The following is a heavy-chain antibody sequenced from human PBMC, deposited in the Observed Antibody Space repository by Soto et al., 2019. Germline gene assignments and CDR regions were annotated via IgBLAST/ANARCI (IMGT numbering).Heavy chain of an antibody. CDR1: GGSFSGDY. V-gene: IGHV4-34*01. CDR3: ASLIAAAHLPEELVHGNEIYDGMDV. J-gene: IGHJ6*02. CDR2: INHSGST. Sequence: SGTLCLTPAVYGGSFSGDYWSWIRQPPGKGVEWFGEINHSGSTNYNPSLKSRVTISVDTSKNQFSLKLSSVTAADTAVYYCASLIAAAHLPEELVHGNEIYDGMDVWGQGTTVT. D-gene: IGHD6-13*01.